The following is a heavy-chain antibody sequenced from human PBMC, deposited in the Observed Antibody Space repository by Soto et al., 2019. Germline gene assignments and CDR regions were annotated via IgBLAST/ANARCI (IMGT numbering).Heavy chain of an antibody. J-gene: IGHJ6*02. D-gene: IGHD6-19*01. V-gene: IGHV3-30*18. CDR3: AKEKQWPRSIYYYYGMDV. Sequence: GGSLRLSCAASGFTFNSYGMHWVRQDPGKGLEWVAVISYDGSNKYYADSVKGRFTIPRDNSKNTLYLQMNSLRAEDTAVYYSAKEKQWPRSIYYYYGMDVWGQGTTVTVSS. CDR1: GFTFNSYG. CDR2: ISYDGSNK.